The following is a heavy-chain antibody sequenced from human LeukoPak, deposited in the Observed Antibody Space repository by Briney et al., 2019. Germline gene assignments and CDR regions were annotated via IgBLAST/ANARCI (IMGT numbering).Heavy chain of an antibody. CDR2: ISYDGSNK. CDR3: AKDKGAFTLDAFDI. D-gene: IGHD1-26*01. CDR1: GFTFSSYA. J-gene: IGHJ3*02. Sequence: PGGSLRLSCAASGFTFSSYAMHWVRQAPGKGLEWVAVISYDGSNKYYADSVKGRFTISRDNSKNTLYLQMNSLRAEDTAVYYCAKDKGAFTLDAFDIWGQGTMVTVSS. V-gene: IGHV3-30-3*01.